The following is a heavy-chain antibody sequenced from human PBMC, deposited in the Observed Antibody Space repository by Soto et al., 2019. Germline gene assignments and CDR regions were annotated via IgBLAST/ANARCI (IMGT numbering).Heavy chain of an antibody. D-gene: IGHD6-13*01. Sequence: GESLKISCNGSGYSFTSYWISWVRQMPGKGLEWMGRIDPSDSYTNYSPSFQGHVTISADKSISTAYLQWSSLKASDTAMYYCARAGAYSSSSDWFDPWGQGTLVTVSS. CDR2: IDPSDSYT. V-gene: IGHV5-10-1*01. J-gene: IGHJ5*02. CDR3: ARAGAYSSSSDWFDP. CDR1: GYSFTSYW.